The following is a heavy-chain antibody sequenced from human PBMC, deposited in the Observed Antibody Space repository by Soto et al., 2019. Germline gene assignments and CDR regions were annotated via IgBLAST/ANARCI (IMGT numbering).Heavy chain of an antibody. CDR3: ARGLFES. V-gene: IGHV3-48*02. J-gene: IGHJ4*02. Sequence: EVQLVESGGDLVQPGGSLRLSCAASGFTFSSYSMNWVRQAPGKGLEWISYIISTSSTIYYSDSVKGRFTISRDNAKNSLYLQMNSLRDEDKAVYYCARGLFESWGQGTLVTISS. CDR1: GFTFSSYS. CDR2: IISTSSTI.